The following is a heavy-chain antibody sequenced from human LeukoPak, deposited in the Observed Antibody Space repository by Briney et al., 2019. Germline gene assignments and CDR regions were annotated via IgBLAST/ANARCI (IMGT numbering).Heavy chain of an antibody. CDR2: IYTSGST. J-gene: IGHJ3*02. Sequence: SETLSLTCTVSGGSISSGSYYWGWIRQPGGKGMEWIVRIYTSGSTNSDPSLKSRVTISVDTSKTQFSLKLSSVTAADMAVYYCAREKDDYGGNSGAFDIWGQGTLVTVSS. CDR3: AREKDDYGGNSGAFDI. V-gene: IGHV4-61*02. D-gene: IGHD4-23*01. CDR1: GGSISSGSYY.